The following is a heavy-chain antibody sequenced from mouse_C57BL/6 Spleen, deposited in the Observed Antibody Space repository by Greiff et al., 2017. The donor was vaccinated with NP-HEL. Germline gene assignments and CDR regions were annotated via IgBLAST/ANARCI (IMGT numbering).Heavy chain of an antibody. D-gene: IGHD1-1*01. J-gene: IGHJ1*03. CDR1: GYTFTSYW. V-gene: IGHV1-5*01. Sequence: VQLQQSGTVLARPGASVKMSCKTSGYTFTSYWMHWVNQRPGQGLEWIGAIYPGNSDTSYNQKFKGKAKLTAVTSASTAYMELSSLTNEDSAVYYCSGYGSSSAGYFDVWGTGTTVTVSS. CDR3: SGYGSSSAGYFDV. CDR2: IYPGNSDT.